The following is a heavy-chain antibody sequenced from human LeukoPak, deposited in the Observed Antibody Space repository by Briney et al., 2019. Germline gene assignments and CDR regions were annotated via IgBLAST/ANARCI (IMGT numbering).Heavy chain of an antibody. Sequence: SETLSLTCTVSGYSISSGYYWGWIRQPPGKGLEWIGIIYHSGRTDYNPPLKSRVTISEDTSKNQFSLKLSSVTAADTAVYYCARHAFYYYYYMDVWGKGTTVTVSS. CDR1: GYSISSGYY. CDR3: ARHAFYYYYYMDV. V-gene: IGHV4-38-2*02. CDR2: IYHSGRT. J-gene: IGHJ6*03. D-gene: IGHD3-16*01.